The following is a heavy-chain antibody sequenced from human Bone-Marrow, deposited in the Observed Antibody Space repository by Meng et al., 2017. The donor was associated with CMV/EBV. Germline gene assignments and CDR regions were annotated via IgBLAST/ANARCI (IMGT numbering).Heavy chain of an antibody. V-gene: IGHV3-33*06. Sequence: SYGMHWVRQAPGKGLEWVAVIWYDGSNKYYADSVKGRFTISRDNSKNTLYLQMNSLRAEDTAVYYCAKEQYCSSTSCYNSISGAFDYWGHGTLVTVSS. CDR2: IWYDGSNK. J-gene: IGHJ4*01. CDR3: AKEQYCSSTSCYNSISGAFDY. D-gene: IGHD2-2*02. CDR1: SYG.